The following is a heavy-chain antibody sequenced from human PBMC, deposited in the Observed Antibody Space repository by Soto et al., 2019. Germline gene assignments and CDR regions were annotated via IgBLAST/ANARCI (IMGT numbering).Heavy chain of an antibody. CDR3: ARDRGYKTGWYGGALDL. J-gene: IGHJ4*02. V-gene: IGHV3-48*03. Sequence: EVQLVESGGGLVQPGESLRLSCAASGFTFSSYEMNWVRQAPGKGLEWVAYISSRGTSIFYADSVKGRFSISRDNDNDSVSLLMNNLKVDDTAVYYCARDRGYKTGWYGGALDLWGQGTLVTVSS. CDR1: GFTFSSYE. D-gene: IGHD6-19*01. CDR2: ISSRGTSI.